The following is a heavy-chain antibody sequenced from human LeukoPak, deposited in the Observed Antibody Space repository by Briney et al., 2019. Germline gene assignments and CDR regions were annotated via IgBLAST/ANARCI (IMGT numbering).Heavy chain of an antibody. CDR3: ARDDYGDYYFDY. Sequence: GGSLRLSCAASGFTFNNYWMHWVRQAPGKGLVWVSRTDSDGSNTNYADSVKGRFTVSRDNAKNTLYLQMNSLRAEDTAVYYCARDDYGDYYFDYWGQGTLVTVSS. CDR1: GFTFNNYW. CDR2: TDSDGSNT. V-gene: IGHV3-74*01. D-gene: IGHD4-17*01. J-gene: IGHJ4*02.